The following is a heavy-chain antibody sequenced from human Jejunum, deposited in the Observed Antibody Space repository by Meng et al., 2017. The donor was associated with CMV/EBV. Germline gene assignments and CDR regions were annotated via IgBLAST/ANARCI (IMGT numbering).Heavy chain of an antibody. CDR2: LYYPGRT. Sequence: VSRRSLRSYHRRWLRQPPGKGLEWFGHLYYPGRTNYTPSLKSRVTISSDTSKNQFSLKLSSVTAADTAVYYCARDRGKQGGFDFWGQGTLVTVSS. D-gene: IGHD3-16*01. V-gene: IGHV4-59*01. J-gene: IGHJ4*02. CDR1: RRSLRSYH. CDR3: ARDRGKQGGFDF.